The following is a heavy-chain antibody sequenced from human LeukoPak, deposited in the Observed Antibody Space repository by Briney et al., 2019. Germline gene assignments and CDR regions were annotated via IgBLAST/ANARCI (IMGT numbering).Heavy chain of an antibody. V-gene: IGHV3-7*01. Sequence: PGGPLKLSCAASGFTFSSYGLAWAGQAQGKGLEWVANIKQDGSQKYYVDDVKVRFTISRDNAKNSLYLQMNSLRAEDTAVYYCARAPVVVTYYFDYWGQGTLVTVSS. D-gene: IGHD2-21*02. CDR2: IKQDGSQK. J-gene: IGHJ4*02. CDR3: ARAPVVVTYYFDY. CDR1: GFTFSSYG.